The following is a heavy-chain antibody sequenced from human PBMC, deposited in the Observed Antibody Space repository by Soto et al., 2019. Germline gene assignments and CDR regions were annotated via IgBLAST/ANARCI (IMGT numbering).Heavy chain of an antibody. CDR2: IYYSGST. Sequence: SETLSLTRTVSGGSISSGDYYWSWIRQPPGKGLEWIGYIYYSGSTYYNPSLKSRVTISVDTSKNQFSLKLSSVTAADTAVYYCARVLPKDYYDSSGQYPYYFDYWGQGTLVTVSS. V-gene: IGHV4-30-4*01. J-gene: IGHJ4*02. CDR3: ARVLPKDYYDSSGQYPYYFDY. D-gene: IGHD3-22*01. CDR1: GGSISSGDYY.